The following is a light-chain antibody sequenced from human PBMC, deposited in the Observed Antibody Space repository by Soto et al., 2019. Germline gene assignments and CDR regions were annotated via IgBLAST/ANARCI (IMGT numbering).Light chain of an antibody. CDR3: SSFTTSRTVV. CDR1: SSDVGGYNY. V-gene: IGLV2-14*01. Sequence: QSVLTQPASVSGSPGQSIAISCTGTSSDVGGYNYVSWYQQHPGKAPKLMIYDVYSRPSGVSNRFSGSKSGNTASLTISGLQAEDEADYYCSSFTTSRTVVFGGGTKLNVL. J-gene: IGLJ2*01. CDR2: DVY.